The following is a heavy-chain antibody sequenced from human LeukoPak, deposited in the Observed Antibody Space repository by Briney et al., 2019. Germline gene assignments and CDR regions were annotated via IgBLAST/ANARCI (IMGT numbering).Heavy chain of an antibody. CDR3: ARGAEVSRLYGMDV. CDR1: GGTFSSYA. CDR2: IIPIFGIV. V-gene: IGHV1-69*04. J-gene: IGHJ6*02. Sequence: AASVKVSCKAPGGTFSSYAISWVRQAPGQGLEWMGRIIPIFGIVNYAQKFQGRVTITADKSTSTAYMELSSLRSEDTAVYYCARGAEVSRLYGMDVWGQGTTVTVSS. D-gene: IGHD3-22*01.